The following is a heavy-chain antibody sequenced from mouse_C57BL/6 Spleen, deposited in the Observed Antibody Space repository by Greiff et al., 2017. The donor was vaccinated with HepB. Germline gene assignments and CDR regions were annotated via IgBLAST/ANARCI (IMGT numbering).Heavy chain of an antibody. CDR2: IDPSDSET. J-gene: IGHJ1*03. D-gene: IGHD1-1*01. CDR3: AREGSYYGSSHWYFDV. CDR1: GYTFTSYW. V-gene: IGHV1-52*01. Sequence: QVQLQQPGAELVRPGSSVKLSCKASGYTFTSYWMHWVKQRPIQGLEWIGNIDPSDSETHYNQKFKDKATLTVDKSSSTAYMQLSSLTSEDSAVYYCAREGSYYGSSHWYFDVWGTGTTVTVSS.